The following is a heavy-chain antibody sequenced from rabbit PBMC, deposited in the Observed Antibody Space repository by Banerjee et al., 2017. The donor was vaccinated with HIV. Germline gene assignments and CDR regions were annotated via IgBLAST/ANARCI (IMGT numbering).Heavy chain of an antibody. CDR2: LYTITAST. Sequence: QSLEESGGDLVKPGASLTVTCKASGIPFTHNYYLCWVRQAPGKGLELVACLYTITASTWYASWAKGRFTISRASSTTVTLHMTSLTGADTATYFCARALGRGSPYYDLWGQGTLVTVS. D-gene: IGHD4-2*01. CDR3: ARALGRGSPYYDL. CDR1: GIPFTHNYY. J-gene: IGHJ4*01. V-gene: IGHV1S40*01.